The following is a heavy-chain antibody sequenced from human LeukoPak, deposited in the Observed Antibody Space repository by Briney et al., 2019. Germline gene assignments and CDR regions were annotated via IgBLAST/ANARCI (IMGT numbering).Heavy chain of an antibody. CDR1: GLTFSSSN. Sequence: GGSLRLSCAASGLTFSSSNMHWVRQAPGKGLEWVSIISGSSTATQYADSVKGRFTISRDIGRKALYLQMNSLRDEDTAVYYCARGGGRSYSDAFDIWGQGTVVTVSS. D-gene: IGHD1-26*01. V-gene: IGHV3-48*02. J-gene: IGHJ3*02. CDR2: ISGSSTAT. CDR3: ARGGGRSYSDAFDI.